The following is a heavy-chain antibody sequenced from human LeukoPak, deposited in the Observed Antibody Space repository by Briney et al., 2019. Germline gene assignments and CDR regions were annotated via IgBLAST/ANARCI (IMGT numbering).Heavy chain of an antibody. Sequence: SETLSLTCAVYGGSFSGYYWSWIRQPPGKGLEWIGEINHSGSTNYNPSLKSRVTISVDTSKNQFSLKLSSVTAADTAVYYCARSMVRGVITTWGFDPWGQGTLVTVSS. CDR3: ARSMVRGVITTWGFDP. CDR1: GGSFSGYY. CDR2: INHSGST. J-gene: IGHJ5*02. V-gene: IGHV4-34*01. D-gene: IGHD3-10*01.